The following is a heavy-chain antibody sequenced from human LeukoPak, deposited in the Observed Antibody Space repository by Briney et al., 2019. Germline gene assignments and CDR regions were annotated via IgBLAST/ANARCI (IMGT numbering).Heavy chain of an antibody. CDR1: GGSFSGYY. D-gene: IGHD4-17*01. Sequence: SETLSLTCAVYGGSFSGYYWSWIRQPPGKGLEWIGEINHSGSTNYNPSLKSRVTISVDKSKNQFSLKLSSVTAADTAVYYCASAMTTVRPGAFDIWGQGTMVTVSS. CDR2: INHSGST. J-gene: IGHJ3*02. V-gene: IGHV4-34*01. CDR3: ASAMTTVRPGAFDI.